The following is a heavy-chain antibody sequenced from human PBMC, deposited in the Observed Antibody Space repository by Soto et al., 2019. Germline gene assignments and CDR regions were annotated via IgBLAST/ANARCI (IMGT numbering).Heavy chain of an antibody. J-gene: IGHJ4*02. CDR3: ANRWSASRGDY. D-gene: IGHD3-3*01. CDR2: INSNGGNT. CDR1: GFTFSSLA. V-gene: IGHV3-23*01. Sequence: EVQLLESGGGLVQPGGSLRLSCAASGFTFSSLAMSWVRQAPGKGLEWVSGINSNGGNTDYADSVKGRFTISRDNSKNTLDLQMNSLRAEDTATYYCANRWSASRGDYWGQGTLVTVSS.